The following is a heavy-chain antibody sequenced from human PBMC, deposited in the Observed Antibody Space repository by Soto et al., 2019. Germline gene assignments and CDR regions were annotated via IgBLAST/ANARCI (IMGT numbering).Heavy chain of an antibody. D-gene: IGHD3-22*01. J-gene: IGHJ4*02. V-gene: IGHV4-39*01. CDR2: IYYSGST. CDR3: GRISPGHFASIGYDSDMVVFVY. Sequence: SETLSLTGTVSGGSISSYYWGWIRQPPGKGLEWIGSIYYSGSTYYNPSLKSRVTISVDTSKNQFSPKLTSVAAADTAVYWCGRISPGHFASIGYDSDMVVFVYWGQGTLVPAS. CDR1: GGSISSYY.